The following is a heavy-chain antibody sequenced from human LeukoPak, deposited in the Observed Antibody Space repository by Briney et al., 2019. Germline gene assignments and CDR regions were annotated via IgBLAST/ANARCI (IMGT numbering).Heavy chain of an antibody. CDR3: ARERGVTYYYMDV. CDR2: IKRDGSEK. J-gene: IGHJ6*03. Sequence: GGSLRLSCAASGFTFSTYWTSWVRQAPGKGLEWVANIKRDGSEKYYVDSVKGRFTISRDNAKNSLYLQMNSLRAEDTAVYYCARERGVTYYYMDVWGKGTTVTVSS. D-gene: IGHD4-23*01. V-gene: IGHV3-7*01. CDR1: GFTFSTYW.